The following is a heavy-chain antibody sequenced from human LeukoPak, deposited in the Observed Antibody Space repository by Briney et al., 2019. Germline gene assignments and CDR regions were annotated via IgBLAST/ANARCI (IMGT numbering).Heavy chain of an antibody. Sequence: SETLSLTCAVYGGSFSGYSWSWIRQPPGKGLEWIGEINHSGSTNYNPSLKSRVTISVDTSKNQFSLKLSSVTAADTAVYYCARGRVVGATSPSLVWGQGTTVTVSS. V-gene: IGHV4-34*01. D-gene: IGHD1-26*01. CDR3: ARGRVVGATSPSLV. CDR2: INHSGST. CDR1: GGSFSGYS. J-gene: IGHJ6*02.